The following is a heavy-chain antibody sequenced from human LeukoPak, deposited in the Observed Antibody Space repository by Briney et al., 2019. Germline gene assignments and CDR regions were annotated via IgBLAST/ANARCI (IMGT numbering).Heavy chain of an antibody. J-gene: IGHJ5*02. CDR3: ARGQLPRWYYDFWSGSGGWFDP. Sequence: SVKVSCKASGGTFSSYAISWVRQAPGQGREWMGGIIPIFGTANYAQKFQGRVTITADESTSTAYMELSSLRSEDTAVYYCARGQLPRWYYDFWSGSGGWFDPWGQGTLVTVSS. D-gene: IGHD3-3*01. CDR2: IIPIFGTA. V-gene: IGHV1-69*13. CDR1: GGTFSSYA.